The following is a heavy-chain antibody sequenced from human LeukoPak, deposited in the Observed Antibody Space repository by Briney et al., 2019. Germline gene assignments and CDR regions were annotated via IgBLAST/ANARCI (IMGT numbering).Heavy chain of an antibody. Sequence: SETLSLTCAVSGFSISSGYFWAWIRQSPGKGLEWIGSIFHNGITYYNPSLKSRITISVDTSKNQFSLKLSSVTAADTAVYYCASQTQYCSSTSCYLNWFDPWGQGTLVTVSS. CDR2: IFHNGIT. V-gene: IGHV4-38-2*01. J-gene: IGHJ5*02. CDR1: GFSISSGYF. CDR3: ASQTQYCSSTSCYLNWFDP. D-gene: IGHD2-2*01.